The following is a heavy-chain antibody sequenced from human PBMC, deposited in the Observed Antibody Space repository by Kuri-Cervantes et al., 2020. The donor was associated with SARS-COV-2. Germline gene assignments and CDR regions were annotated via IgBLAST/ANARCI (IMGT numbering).Heavy chain of an antibody. V-gene: IGHV4-61*02. Sequence: SCTVSGGSISSGSYYWSWIRQPAGKGLEWIGRIYTSGSTNYNPSLKSRVTISVDTSKNQFSLKLSSVTAADTAVYYCATDPLVGATGGYYFGYWGQGTLVTVSS. CDR2: IYTSGST. CDR3: ATDPLVGATGGYYFGY. CDR1: GGSISSGSYY. D-gene: IGHD1-26*01. J-gene: IGHJ4*02.